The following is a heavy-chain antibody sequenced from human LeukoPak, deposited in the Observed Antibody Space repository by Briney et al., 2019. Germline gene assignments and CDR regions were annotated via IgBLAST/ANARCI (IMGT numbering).Heavy chain of an antibody. D-gene: IGHD3-9*01. Sequence: GGSLRLSCVASGFTFGKYWMSWVRQAPGKGLEWVGRIKTKSEGGTIDYAAPVRGRFTISRDDSENTLYLQMNSLKTEDTALYYCSTDQGGDILTGCWGQGTLVTVSS. V-gene: IGHV3-15*01. CDR2: IKTKSEGGTI. CDR1: GFTFGKYW. J-gene: IGHJ4*02. CDR3: STDQGGDILTGC.